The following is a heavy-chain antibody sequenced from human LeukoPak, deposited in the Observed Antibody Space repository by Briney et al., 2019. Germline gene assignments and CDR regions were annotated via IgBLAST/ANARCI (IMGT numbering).Heavy chain of an antibody. CDR1: GFTFSSYS. V-gene: IGHV3-48*04. CDR2: ISSSSSTI. J-gene: IGHJ4*02. D-gene: IGHD3-10*01. Sequence: GGSLRLSCAASGFTFSSYSMNWVRQAPGKGLEWVSYISSSSSTIYYADSVKGRFTISRDNAKSSLYLQVNSLRAEDTAVYYCARVPGSYYVDFDYWGQGTLVTVSS. CDR3: ARVPGSYYVDFDY.